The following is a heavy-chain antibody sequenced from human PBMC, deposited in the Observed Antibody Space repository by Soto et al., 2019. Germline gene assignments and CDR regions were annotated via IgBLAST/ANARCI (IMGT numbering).Heavy chain of an antibody. J-gene: IGHJ6*02. V-gene: IGHV3-33*01. CDR2: IWYDGSNK. CDR1: GFTFSSYG. D-gene: IGHD3-10*01. Sequence: GGSLRLSCAASGFTFSSYGMHWVRQAPGKGLEWVAVIWYDGSNKYYADSVKGRFTISRDNSKNTLYLQMNSLRAEDTAVYYCARDRAGGSYYYYYGMDVWGQGTTVTVSS. CDR3: ARDRAGGSYYYYYGMDV.